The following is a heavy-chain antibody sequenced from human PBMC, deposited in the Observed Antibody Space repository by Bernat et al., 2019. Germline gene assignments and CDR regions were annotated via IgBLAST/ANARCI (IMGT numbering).Heavy chain of an antibody. CDR2: VKIKTDGETT. Sequence: EMQLVESGGGLVKPGGSLRLSCTASGFTFSNAWMNWVRQAPGKGLEWVGRVKIKTDGETTDYAAPVKGRFTISRDDSKSTLYLQMNSLKTEDTAVYYCTTGSVEGGWGQGTLVTVSS. D-gene: IGHD3-3*01. V-gene: IGHV3-15*07. J-gene: IGHJ4*02. CDR3: TTGSVEGG. CDR1: GFTFSNAW.